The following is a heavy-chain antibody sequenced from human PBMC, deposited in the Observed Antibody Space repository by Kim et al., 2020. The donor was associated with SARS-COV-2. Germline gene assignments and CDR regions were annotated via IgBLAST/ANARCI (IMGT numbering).Heavy chain of an antibody. Sequence: GGSLRLSCAVSGIPFSNAWFNWVRQAPGKGLEWVGRIKSKSDGGTADLAAPVNGRFAISRDDSKNTLDLLMNSLRTDDSAVYYCTTVSMRWGQGTLVTVS. CDR2: IKSKSDGGTA. J-gene: IGHJ4*02. CDR3: TTVSMR. D-gene: IGHD2-2*01. CDR1: GIPFSNAW. V-gene: IGHV3-15*01.